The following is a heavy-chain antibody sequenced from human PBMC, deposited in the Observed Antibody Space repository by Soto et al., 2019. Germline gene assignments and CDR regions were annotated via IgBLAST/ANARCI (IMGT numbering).Heavy chain of an antibody. CDR3: ARCSYYYGSGSYPWFDP. J-gene: IGHJ5*02. Sequence: SETLSLTCTVSGGSISNTSSLWGWIRQPPGKGLEWIGDIYYNGDTHYTPSLNSRVTISMDTSKNQFSLKLNSMTAADTAVYYCARCSYYYGSGSYPWFDPWGQGTLVT. D-gene: IGHD3-10*01. V-gene: IGHV4-39*01. CDR1: GGSISNTSSL. CDR2: IYYNGDT.